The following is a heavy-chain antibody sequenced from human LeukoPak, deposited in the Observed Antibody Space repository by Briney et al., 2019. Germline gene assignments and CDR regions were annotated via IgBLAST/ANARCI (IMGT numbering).Heavy chain of an antibody. V-gene: IGHV3-23*01. Sequence: GGSLRLSCAASGFTFSSYAMSWVRQAPGKRLEWVSAISGSGGSTYYADSVKGRFTISRDNSKNTLYLQMNSLRAEDTAVYYCAKASRSYSSGWYYFDYWGQGTLVTVSS. CDR3: AKASRSYSSGWYYFDY. D-gene: IGHD6-19*01. CDR2: ISGSGGST. CDR1: GFTFSSYA. J-gene: IGHJ4*02.